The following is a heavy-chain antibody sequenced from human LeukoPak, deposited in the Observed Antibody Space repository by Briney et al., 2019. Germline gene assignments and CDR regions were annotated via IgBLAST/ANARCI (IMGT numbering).Heavy chain of an antibody. Sequence: SVKVSCKASGYTFTSYGISWVRQAPGQGLEWMGRIIPIFGTANYAQKFQGRVTMTRDTSTSTVYMELSSLRSEDTAVYYCARARGLLDCWGQGTLVTVSS. CDR1: GYTFTSYG. CDR2: IIPIFGTA. V-gene: IGHV1-69*05. J-gene: IGHJ4*02. CDR3: ARARGLLDC.